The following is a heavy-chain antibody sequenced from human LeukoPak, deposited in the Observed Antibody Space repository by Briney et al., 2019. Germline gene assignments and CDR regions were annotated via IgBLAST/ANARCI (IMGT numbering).Heavy chain of an antibody. CDR1: GFTFSSYS. Sequence: PGGSLRLSCAASGFTFSSYSMNWVRQAPGKGLEWVSSIISSSYIYYADSVKGRFTISRDNAKNSLYLQMNSLRAEDTAVYYCAKDGGRYSGSYGEIDYWGQGTLVTVSS. D-gene: IGHD1-26*01. CDR3: AKDGGRYSGSYGEIDY. J-gene: IGHJ4*02. CDR2: IISSSYI. V-gene: IGHV3-21*01.